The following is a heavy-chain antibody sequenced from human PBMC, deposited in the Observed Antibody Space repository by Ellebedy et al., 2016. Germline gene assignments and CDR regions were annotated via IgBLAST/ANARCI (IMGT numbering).Heavy chain of an antibody. CDR2: IWYDGSNK. CDR1: GFAFSSFG. Sequence: GESLKISCAASGFAFSSFGMHWVRQAPGKGLEWVALIWYDGSNKYYADSVKGRFTISRDNSKNTLYLQMNSLRAEDTAVYYCVKVDCGGDCSLFENWGQGTLVTVSS. J-gene: IGHJ4*02. V-gene: IGHV3-33*06. CDR3: VKVDCGGDCSLFEN. D-gene: IGHD2-21*01.